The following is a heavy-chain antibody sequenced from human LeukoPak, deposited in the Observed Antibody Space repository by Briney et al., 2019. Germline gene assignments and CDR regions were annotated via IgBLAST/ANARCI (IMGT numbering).Heavy chain of an antibody. CDR3: ARGGIVLMALYYFDY. V-gene: IGHV1-69*01. Sequence: SVKVSCKASGGTFISYAISWVRQAPGQGLEWMGGIIPIFGTANYAQKFQGRVTITADESTSTAYMELSSLRSEDTAVYYCARGGIVLMALYYFDYWGQGTLVTVSS. D-gene: IGHD2-8*01. J-gene: IGHJ4*02. CDR2: IIPIFGTA. CDR1: GGTFISYA.